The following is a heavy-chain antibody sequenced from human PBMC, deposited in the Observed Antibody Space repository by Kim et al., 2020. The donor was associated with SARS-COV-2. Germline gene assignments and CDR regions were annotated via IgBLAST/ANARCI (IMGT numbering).Heavy chain of an antibody. CDR2: ISPYNGNT. D-gene: IGHD2-21*01. V-gene: IGHV1-18*01. CDR1: GYTFTSYG. Sequence: ASVKVSCKASGYTFTSYGISWVRQAPGQGLEWMGWISPYNGNTNYAQKLQGRVTMTTDTSTSTAYMELRRLRSDDTAVYYCARVVFVVVWEGAFDYWGQGTPVT. J-gene: IGHJ4*02. CDR3: ARVVFVVVWEGAFDY.